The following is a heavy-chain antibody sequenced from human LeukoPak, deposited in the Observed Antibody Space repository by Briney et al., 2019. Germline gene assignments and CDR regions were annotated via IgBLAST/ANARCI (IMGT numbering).Heavy chain of an antibody. V-gene: IGHV3-33*06. J-gene: IGHJ4*02. Sequence: GGSLRLSCAASGFTFSSYGMHWVRQAPGKGLEWVAVIWYDGSNKYYADSVKGRFTISRDNSKNTLYLQMNSLRAEDTAVYYCAKGSRKTTVTDFDCWGQGTLVTVSS. CDR2: IWYDGSNK. CDR3: AKGSRKTTVTDFDC. CDR1: GFTFSSYG. D-gene: IGHD4-17*01.